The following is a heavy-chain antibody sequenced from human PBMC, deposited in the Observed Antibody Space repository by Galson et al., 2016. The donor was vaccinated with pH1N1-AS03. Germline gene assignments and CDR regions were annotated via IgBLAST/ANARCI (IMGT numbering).Heavy chain of an antibody. Sequence: SVKVSCKASGYNFRDYYIHWVRQAPGQGLEWMGWITPKDDDTNYAPTFQGRVTMTRELSTSSAYLELKRLTFDDTAVYFCARDGGGIIDDALDTWGQGTLVTVSS. V-gene: IGHV1-2*02. J-gene: IGHJ3*02. CDR1: GYNFRDYY. D-gene: IGHD2-21*01. CDR3: ARDGGGIIDDALDT. CDR2: ITPKDDDT.